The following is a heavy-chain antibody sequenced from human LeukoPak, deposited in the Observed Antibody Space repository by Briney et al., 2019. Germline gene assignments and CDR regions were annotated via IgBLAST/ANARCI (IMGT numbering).Heavy chain of an antibody. CDR1: GGSFSGYY. V-gene: IGHV4-34*01. Sequence: SETLSLTCAVYGGSFSGYYWSWIRQPPGKVLEWIGEINHSGSTNYNPSLKSRVTISVDTSKNQFSLKLSSVTAADTAVYYCARVPKGYCSSTSCYNRYYYGMDVWGKGTTVTVSS. CDR2: INHSGST. CDR3: ARVPKGYCSSTSCYNRYYYGMDV. J-gene: IGHJ6*04. D-gene: IGHD2-2*02.